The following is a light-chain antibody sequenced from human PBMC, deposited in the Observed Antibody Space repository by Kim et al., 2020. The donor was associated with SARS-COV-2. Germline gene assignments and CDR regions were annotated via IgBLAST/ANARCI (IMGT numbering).Light chain of an antibody. CDR1: QSIISVS. CDR3: QQHSRWPPAYT. CDR2: GAA. Sequence: PGGRGAVCSRRSQSIISVSLAWYQQTRGQAPRLLIYGAASRAAGIPDRFSGSGSGTDFTLTIGSLEPEDFGVYYCQQHSRWPPAYTFGEGTKLEI. J-gene: IGKJ2*01. V-gene: IGKV3-11*01.